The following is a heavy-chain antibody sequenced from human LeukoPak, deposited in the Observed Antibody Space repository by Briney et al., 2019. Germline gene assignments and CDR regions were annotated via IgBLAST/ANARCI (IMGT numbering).Heavy chain of an antibody. J-gene: IGHJ4*02. CDR3: ARNSWYSSSKGPPKLRY. Sequence: ASVKVSCKASGYTFTSYDINWVRQATGQGLEWMGWMNPNSGNTGYAQKFQGRVTMTRNTSISTAYMELSSLRSEDTAVYYCARNSWYSSSKGPPKLRYWGQGTLVTVSS. CDR1: GYTFTSYD. D-gene: IGHD6-13*01. CDR2: MNPNSGNT. V-gene: IGHV1-8*02.